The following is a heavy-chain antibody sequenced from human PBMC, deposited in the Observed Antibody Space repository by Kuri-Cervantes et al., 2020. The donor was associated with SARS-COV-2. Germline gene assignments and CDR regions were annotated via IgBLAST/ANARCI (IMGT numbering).Heavy chain of an antibody. D-gene: IGHD7-27*01. V-gene: IGHV3-21*01. CDR3: ARDLSNWAETYYFDY. J-gene: IGHJ4*02. Sequence: GGSLRLSCAASGFTVSSNYMSWVRQAPGKGLEWVSSISSSSSYIYYADSVKGRFTISRDNAKNSLYLQMNSLRAEDTAVYYCARDLSNWAETYYFDYWGQGTLVTVSS. CDR1: GFTVSSNY. CDR2: ISSSSSYI.